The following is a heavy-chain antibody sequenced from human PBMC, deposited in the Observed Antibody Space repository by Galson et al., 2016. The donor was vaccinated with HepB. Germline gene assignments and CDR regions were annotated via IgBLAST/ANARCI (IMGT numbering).Heavy chain of an antibody. CDR2: ISGDTTTT. D-gene: IGHD6-13*01. CDR3: AKGGGSTWYISPHFVDP. CDR1: GLSVGSNY. J-gene: IGHJ5*02. Sequence: SLRLSCAASGLSVGSNYMSWVRQAPGKGLEWVSSISGDTTTTYYADSVEGRFTISRDNSKNTFYLQMNSLRAEDTASYYCAKGGGSTWYISPHFVDPWGQGTLVTVSS. V-gene: IGHV3-23*01.